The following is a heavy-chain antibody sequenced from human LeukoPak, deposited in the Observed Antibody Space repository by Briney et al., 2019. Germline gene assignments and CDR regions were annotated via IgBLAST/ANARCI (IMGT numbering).Heavy chain of an antibody. CDR2: IYPNSGGT. CDR1: GYTFTGYY. D-gene: IGHD6-13*01. J-gene: IGHJ4*02. Sequence: ASVKVSCKASGYTFTGYYVHWVRQAPGQGLEWMGRIYPNSGGTNYAQKFQGRVTMTRDTSVSTAYMELSRLRSDDTAVYYCARGGIAAIDYWGQGTLVTVSS. CDR3: ARGGIAAIDY. V-gene: IGHV1-2*06.